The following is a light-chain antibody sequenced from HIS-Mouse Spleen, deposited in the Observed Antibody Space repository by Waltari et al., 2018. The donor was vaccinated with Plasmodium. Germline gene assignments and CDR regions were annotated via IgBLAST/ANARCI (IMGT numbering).Light chain of an antibody. J-gene: IGKJ1*01. CDR2: AAS. CDR3: QQNYNTWT. V-gene: IGKV1-39*01. CDR1: QSISSY. Sequence: DFQMTQSPSSLSASVGDRVTITCRASQSISSYFNWYQQKPGKAPKLLIYAASSLQSGVPSRFSGSGSGTDFTLTISSLQPEDFATYYCQQNYNTWTFGQGTKVEIK.